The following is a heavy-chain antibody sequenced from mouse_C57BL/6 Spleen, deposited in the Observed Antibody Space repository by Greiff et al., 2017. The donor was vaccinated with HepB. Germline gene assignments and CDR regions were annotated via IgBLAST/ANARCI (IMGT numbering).Heavy chain of an antibody. V-gene: IGHV1-53*01. CDR1: GYTFTSYW. CDR3: ARISPSYAMDY. Sequence: VQLQQPGTELVKPGASVKLSCKASGYTFTSYWMHWVKQRPGQGLEWIGNINPSNGGTNYNEKFKSKATRTVDKSSSTAYMQLSSLTSADSAVYYCARISPSYAMDYWGQGTSVTVSS. J-gene: IGHJ4*01. CDR2: INPSNGGT.